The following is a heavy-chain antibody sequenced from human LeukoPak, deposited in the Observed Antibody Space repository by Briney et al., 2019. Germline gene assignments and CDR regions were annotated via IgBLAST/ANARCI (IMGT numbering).Heavy chain of an antibody. V-gene: IGHV4-59*11. D-gene: IGHD3-16*01. Sequence: SETLSLTCTVSGGSISSHYWSWIRQPPGKGLEWIGYIYYSGSTNYNPSLKSRVTISVDTSKNQFSLKLSSVTAADTAVYYCARVWRPYYYYMDVWGKGTTVTVS. CDR2: IYYSGST. CDR3: ARVWRPYYYYMDV. J-gene: IGHJ6*03. CDR1: GGSISSHY.